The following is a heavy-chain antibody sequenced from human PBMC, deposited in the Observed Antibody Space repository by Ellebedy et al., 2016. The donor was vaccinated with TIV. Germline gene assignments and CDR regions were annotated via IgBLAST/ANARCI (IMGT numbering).Heavy chain of an antibody. J-gene: IGHJ4*02. CDR2: IRSSGSAT. D-gene: IGHD3/OR15-3a*01. V-gene: IGHV3-48*01. Sequence: GESLKISXGASGFIFSSYSMNWFRQAPGKGLELIAYIRSSGSATYYADSVKGRFTISRDNAKNSLYLQMNNLRAEETAVYYCVRDRDWAHDFWGQGTLVTVSS. CDR3: VRDRDWAHDF. CDR1: GFIFSSYS.